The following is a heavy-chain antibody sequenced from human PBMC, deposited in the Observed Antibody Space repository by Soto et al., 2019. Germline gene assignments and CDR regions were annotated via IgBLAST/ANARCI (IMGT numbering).Heavy chain of an antibody. V-gene: IGHV1-69*01. D-gene: IGHD3-10*01. Sequence: QVQGVQSGVEVRRPGSSVKVSCKASGDTFKNCVISWVRQAPGQGLEWMGGIIPLFGTTDFAQRFQGRLTITTEESTTTAYMEMSMLRSEDTATYYCAAELGFGKLSVVWGQGTTVIVSS. CDR1: GDTFKNCV. CDR2: IIPLFGTT. J-gene: IGHJ6*02. CDR3: AAELGFGKLSVV.